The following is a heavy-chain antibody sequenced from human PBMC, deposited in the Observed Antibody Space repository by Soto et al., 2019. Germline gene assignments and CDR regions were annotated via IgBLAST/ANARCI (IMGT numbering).Heavy chain of an antibody. Sequence: GESLKISCKASGYNFTTDWIGWVRQMPGKGLEWMGIIYPDDSDARYSPSFEGQVTISADKSITTAHLQWSSLKASDTAMYYCARHVGGSGYYDMIDSWGQGTQVTVS. V-gene: IGHV5-51*01. CDR2: IYPDDSDA. CDR3: ARHVGGSGYYDMIDS. J-gene: IGHJ5*01. D-gene: IGHD3-22*01. CDR1: GYNFTTDW.